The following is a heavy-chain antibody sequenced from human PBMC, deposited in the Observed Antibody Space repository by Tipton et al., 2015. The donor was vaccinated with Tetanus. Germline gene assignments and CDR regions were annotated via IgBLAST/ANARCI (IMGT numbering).Heavy chain of an antibody. CDR1: GFSISDYY. J-gene: IGHJ4*02. D-gene: IGHD2-2*01. Sequence: GSLRLSCIGSGFSISDYYMSWIRQVPGKGPEWLLQISRCGSAITYGDSVQGRLTISREHDRHAVYLQINSLRAEDPAVYYCVGKVSPVDATILFVLWGRGTLLAISS. CDR3: VGKVSPVDATILFVL. V-gene: IGHV3-11*01. CDR2: ISRCGSAI.